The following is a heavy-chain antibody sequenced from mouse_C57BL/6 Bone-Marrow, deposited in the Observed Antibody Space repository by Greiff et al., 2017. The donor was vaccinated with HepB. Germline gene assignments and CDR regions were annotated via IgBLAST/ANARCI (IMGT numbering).Heavy chain of an antibody. CDR1: GYTFTSYW. D-gene: IGHD3-2*02. CDR2: IYPGSGST. V-gene: IGHV1-55*01. J-gene: IGHJ2*01. Sequence: QVQLQQPGAELVKPGASVKMSCKASGYTFTSYWITWVKQRPGQGLEWIGDIYPGSGSTNYNEKFKGKATFTADTSSNTAYMQLSSLTTEDSAIYYCASTAQPYYFDYWGQGTTLTVSS. CDR3: ASTAQPYYFDY.